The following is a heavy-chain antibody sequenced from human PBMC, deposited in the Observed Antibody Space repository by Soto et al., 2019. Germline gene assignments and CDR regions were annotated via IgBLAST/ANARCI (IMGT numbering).Heavy chain of an antibody. V-gene: IGHV3-15*07. CDR1: GFTFSNAW. J-gene: IGHJ6*02. D-gene: IGHD6-13*01. Sequence: GSLRLSCAASGFTFSNAWMNWVRQAPGKGLEWVGRIKSKTDGGTTDYAAPVKGRFTISRDDSKNTLYLQMNSLKTEDTAVYYCTTLAAAAPYYYYYYGMDVWGQATTVTVSS. CDR3: TTLAAAAPYYYYYYGMDV. CDR2: IKSKTDGGTT.